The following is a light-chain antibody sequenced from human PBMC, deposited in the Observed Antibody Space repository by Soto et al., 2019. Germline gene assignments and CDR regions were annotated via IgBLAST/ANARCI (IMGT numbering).Light chain of an antibody. Sequence: SYELTHPPSVSVAPGQSARITCGGTNIGSQSVHWYQQKPGQAPVLVVYDDNDRPSGIPERFSGSKSGNTATLSITRVGAGDEADYYCQVWASGTDHAVFGGGTKLTVL. V-gene: IGLV3-21*02. CDR1: NIGSQS. CDR2: DDN. J-gene: IGLJ2*01. CDR3: QVWASGTDHAV.